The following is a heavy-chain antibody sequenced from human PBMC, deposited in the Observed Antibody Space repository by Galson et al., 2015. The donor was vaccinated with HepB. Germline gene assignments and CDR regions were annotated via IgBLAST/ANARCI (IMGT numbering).Heavy chain of an antibody. CDR2: ISGGGAYT. CDR1: GFTFSIYA. J-gene: IGHJ4*02. CDR3: AKASAASCYSAFDS. Sequence: SLRLSCAASGFTFSIYAMTWVRQPPGKGLEWVSGISGGGAYTYYPDSVKGRFTISRDNSKNALYLQMNNLRAEDTALYFCAKASAASCYSAFDSWGQGTQVTVSS. V-gene: IGHV3-23*01. D-gene: IGHD2-15*01.